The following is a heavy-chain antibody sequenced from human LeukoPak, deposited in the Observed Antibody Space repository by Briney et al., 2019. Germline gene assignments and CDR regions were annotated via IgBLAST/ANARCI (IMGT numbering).Heavy chain of an antibody. V-gene: IGHV4-39*07. D-gene: IGHD4-17*01. CDR3: ARDQRDFGDFDY. Sequence: SETLSLTCTVSGGSISSSSYYWGWIRQPPGEGLEWIGSIYYSGSTYYNPSLKSRVTISVDTSKNQFSLKLSSVTAADTAVYYCARDQRDFGDFDYWGQGTLVTVSS. CDR1: GGSISSSSYY. CDR2: IYYSGST. J-gene: IGHJ4*02.